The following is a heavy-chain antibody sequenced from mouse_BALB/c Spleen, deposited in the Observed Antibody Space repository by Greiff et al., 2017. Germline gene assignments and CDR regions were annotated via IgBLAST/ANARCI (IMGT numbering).Heavy chain of an antibody. CDR1: GYTFTDYA. J-gene: IGHJ3*01. Sequence: VQLQQSGPELVRPGVSVKISCKGSGYTFTDYAMHWVKQSHAKSLEWIGVISTYYGNTNYNQKFKGKATMTVDKSSSTAYMELARLTSEDSAIYYCARIYGSSLFAYWGQGTLVTVSA. CDR2: ISTYYGNT. D-gene: IGHD1-1*01. V-gene: IGHV1-67*01. CDR3: ARIYGSSLFAY.